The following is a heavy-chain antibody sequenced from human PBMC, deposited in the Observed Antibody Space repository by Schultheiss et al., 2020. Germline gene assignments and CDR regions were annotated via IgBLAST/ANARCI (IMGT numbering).Heavy chain of an antibody. J-gene: IGHJ4*02. V-gene: IGHV4-59*12. CDR2: IYYSGST. Sequence: GSLRLSCTVSGGSISSYYWSWIRQPPGKGLEWIGYIYYSGSTNYNPSLKSRVTISVDTSKNQFSLKLSSVTAADTAVYYCARGRAQYFDYWGQGTLVTVSS. CDR1: GGSISSYY. CDR3: ARGRAQYFDY.